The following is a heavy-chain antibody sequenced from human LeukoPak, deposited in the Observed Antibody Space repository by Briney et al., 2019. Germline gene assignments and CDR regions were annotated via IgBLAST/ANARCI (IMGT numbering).Heavy chain of an antibody. CDR2: INPNSGGT. J-gene: IGHJ6*03. CDR1: GYTFTGYF. CDR3: ARGAVPVFYYYMDV. Sequence: ASVKVSCKASGYTFTGYFMHWVRQAPGRGLEWMGWINPNSGGTNYAQKFQGRVTMTRDTSISTAYMELSRLGSDDTAVYYCARGAVPVFYYYMDVWGKGTTVTVSS. V-gene: IGHV1-2*02. D-gene: IGHD2-2*01.